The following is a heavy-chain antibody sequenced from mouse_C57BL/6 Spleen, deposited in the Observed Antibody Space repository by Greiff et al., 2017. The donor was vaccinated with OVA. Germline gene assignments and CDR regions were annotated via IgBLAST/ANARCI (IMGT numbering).Heavy chain of an antibody. J-gene: IGHJ1*03. V-gene: IGHV1-39*01. D-gene: IGHD2-3*01. CDR1: GYSFTDYN. CDR3: ARSRTDGYYRYFDV. CDR2: INPNYGTT. Sequence: LEASGPELVKPGASVKISCKASGYSFTDYNMNWVKQSNGKSLEWIGVINPNYGTTSYNQKFKGKATLTVDQSSSTAYMQLNSLTSEDSAVYYCARSRTDGYYRYFDVWGTGTTVTVSS.